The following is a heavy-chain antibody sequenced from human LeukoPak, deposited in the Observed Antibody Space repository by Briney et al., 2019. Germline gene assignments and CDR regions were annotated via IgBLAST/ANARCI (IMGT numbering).Heavy chain of an antibody. CDR1: GFTFSSYW. J-gene: IGHJ4*02. D-gene: IGHD5-18*01. V-gene: IGHV3-7*01. CDR3: ARDGVDIAMGTADY. Sequence: PGGSLRLSCAASGFTFSSYWMSWVRQAPGKGLERVANIKQDGSEKYDVDSVKGGFPISRDNAKNSLFLQMNNLRAEDTAVYYCARDGVDIAMGTADYWGQGTLVTVSS. CDR2: IKQDGSEK.